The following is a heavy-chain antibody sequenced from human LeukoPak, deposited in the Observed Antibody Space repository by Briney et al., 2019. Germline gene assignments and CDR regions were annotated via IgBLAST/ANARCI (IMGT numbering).Heavy chain of an antibody. Sequence: PGGSLRLSCAASGFTFSSYSMNWVRQAPGKGLEWVSSISSSSSYIYYADSVKGRFTISRDNAKNSLYLQMNSLRAEDTAVYYCARDPGEQYNWFDPWGQGTLVTVSS. CDR3: ARDPGEQYNWFDP. D-gene: IGHD3-10*01. CDR1: GFTFSSYS. CDR2: ISSSSSYI. J-gene: IGHJ5*02. V-gene: IGHV3-21*01.